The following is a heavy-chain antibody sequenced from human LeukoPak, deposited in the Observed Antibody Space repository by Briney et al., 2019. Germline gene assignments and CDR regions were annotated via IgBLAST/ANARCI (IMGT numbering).Heavy chain of an antibody. V-gene: IGHV4-39*01. Sequence: PSETLSLTCTVSGGSISSNNYYWSWIRQPPGKGLEWIGSIYYSGSTYYNPSLKSRVTISVDTSKNQFSLKLSSVTAADTAVYYCARQVRPGGGIAAAEAFDIWGQGTMVTVSS. J-gene: IGHJ3*02. CDR2: IYYSGST. CDR3: ARQVRPGGGIAAAEAFDI. D-gene: IGHD6-13*01. CDR1: GGSISSNNYY.